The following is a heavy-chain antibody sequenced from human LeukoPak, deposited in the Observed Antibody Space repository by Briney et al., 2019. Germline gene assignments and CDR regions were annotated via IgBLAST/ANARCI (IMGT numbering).Heavy chain of an antibody. CDR3: ARHIYSGYDSFFDY. Sequence: SETLSLTCAVYGGSFSGYYWSWIRQPPGKGLEWIGEINHSGSTNYNPSLKSRVTISVDTSKNQFSLKLSSVTAADTAVYYCARHIYSGYDSFFDYWGQGALVTVSS. V-gene: IGHV4-34*01. CDR2: INHSGST. D-gene: IGHD5-12*01. J-gene: IGHJ4*02. CDR1: GGSFSGYY.